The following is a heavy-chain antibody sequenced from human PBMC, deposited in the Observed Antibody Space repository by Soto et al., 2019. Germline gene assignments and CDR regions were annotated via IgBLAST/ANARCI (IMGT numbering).Heavy chain of an antibody. V-gene: IGHV5-51*01. CDR3: AILSYYARSYYYGMDV. CDR2: IYPGDSDT. J-gene: IGHJ6*02. Sequence: PGESLKISCKGSGYSFTSYWIGWVRQMPGKGLEWMGIIYPGDSDTRYSPSFQGQVTISADKSISTAYLQWISLKASDTAMYYCAILSYYARSYYYGMDVWGQGTTVTVSS. D-gene: IGHD3-10*01. CDR1: GYSFTSYW.